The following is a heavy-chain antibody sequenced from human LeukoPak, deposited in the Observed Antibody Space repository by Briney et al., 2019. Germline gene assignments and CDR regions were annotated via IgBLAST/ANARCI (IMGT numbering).Heavy chain of an antibody. D-gene: IGHD2-2*01. CDR3: ARRYCSSTSCYPGAFDI. CDR1: GGTFSSYA. V-gene: IGHV1-69*13. J-gene: IGHJ3*02. Sequence: GASVKVSCKASGGTFSSYAISWVRQAPGQGLEWMGGIIPIFGTANYAQKFQGRVTITADESTSTAYMELSSLRSEDTAVYYCARRYCSSTSCYPGAFDIWGQGTMVTVSS. CDR2: IIPIFGTA.